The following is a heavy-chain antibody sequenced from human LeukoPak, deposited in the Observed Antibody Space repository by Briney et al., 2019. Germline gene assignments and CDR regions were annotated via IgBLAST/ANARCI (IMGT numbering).Heavy chain of an antibody. CDR3: ARGRAYCGGDCYPHWFDP. V-gene: IGHV3-21*01. Sequence: GGSLILSCAASGFTFSSYSMNWVRQAPGKGLEWVSFISSSSRYIYYADSVKGRFTISRDNAKNSLYLQMNSLRADDTAVYYCARGRAYCGGDCYPHWFDPWGQGTLVTVSS. CDR1: GFTFSSYS. J-gene: IGHJ5*02. CDR2: ISSSSRYI. D-gene: IGHD2-21*02.